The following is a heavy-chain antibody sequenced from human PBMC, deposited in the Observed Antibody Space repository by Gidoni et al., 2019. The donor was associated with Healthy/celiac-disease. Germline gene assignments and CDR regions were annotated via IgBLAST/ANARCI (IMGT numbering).Heavy chain of an antibody. CDR1: GFTFDDYA. D-gene: IGHD2-15*01. CDR2: ISWNSGSI. V-gene: IGHV3-9*01. CDR3: AKSGYCSGGSCLYYFDY. Sequence: EVQLVESGGGLVQPGRSLRISCAASGFTFDDYAMHWVRQAPGEGLEWVSGISWNSGSIGYADSVKGRFTISRDNAKNSLYLQMNSLRAEDTALYYCAKSGYCSGGSCLYYFDYWGQGTLVTVSS. J-gene: IGHJ4*02.